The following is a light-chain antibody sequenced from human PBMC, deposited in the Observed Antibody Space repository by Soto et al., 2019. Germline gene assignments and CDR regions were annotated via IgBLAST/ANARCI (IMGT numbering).Light chain of an antibody. Sequence: DIQMTPIPSTLSASVGDRVTINFRASQNVNDYLAWYQQKPGNSPKVLIYDASTLERGVPSRFSGSGSGTEFTLTISGLQADDFATYYCQQYKSYSLTFGGGTKVDIK. CDR1: QNVNDY. CDR3: QQYKSYSLT. CDR2: DAS. V-gene: IGKV1-5*01. J-gene: IGKJ4*01.